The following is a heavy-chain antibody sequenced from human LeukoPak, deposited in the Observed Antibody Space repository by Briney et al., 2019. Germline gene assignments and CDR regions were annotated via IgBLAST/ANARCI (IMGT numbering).Heavy chain of an antibody. D-gene: IGHD6-6*01. CDR3: ARATEGYSSSVVYMDV. V-gene: IGHV4-39*07. J-gene: IGHJ4*02. Sequence: PSETLSLTFTVSGGSISSSSYYWGWIRQPPGKGLEWIGSIYYSGSTYYNPSPKSRVTISVDTPKNQFSLKLTSVTAADTAVYYCARATEGYSSSVVYMDVWGQGTLVTVSS. CDR1: GGSISSSSYY. CDR2: IYYSGST.